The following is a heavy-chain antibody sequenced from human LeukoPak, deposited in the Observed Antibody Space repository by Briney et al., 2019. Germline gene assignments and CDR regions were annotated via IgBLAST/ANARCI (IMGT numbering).Heavy chain of an antibody. J-gene: IGHJ1*01. CDR2: IRYDGSNK. CDR1: GFTFSSYG. D-gene: IGHD2-2*01. CDR3: AKGRVPAAIPEYFQH. Sequence: GGSLRLSCAASGFTFSSYGMHWVRQAPGKGLEWVAFIRYDGSNKYYADSVKGRFTISRDNSKNTLYLPMNSLRAEDTAVYYCAKGRVPAAIPEYFQHWGQGTLVTVSS. V-gene: IGHV3-30*02.